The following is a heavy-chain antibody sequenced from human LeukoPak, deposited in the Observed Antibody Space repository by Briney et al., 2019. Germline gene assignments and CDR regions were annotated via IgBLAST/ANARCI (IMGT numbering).Heavy chain of an antibody. Sequence: SGTLSLTCTVSGGSISSYYWSWIRQPAGKGLEWIGRIYTSGSTNYNPSLKSRVTMSADTSKNQSSLKLSSVTAADTAVYYCARGVGADVRANPEFDPWGQGTLVTVSS. CDR1: GGSISSYY. CDR3: ARGVGADVRANPEFDP. D-gene: IGHD1-26*01. J-gene: IGHJ5*02. V-gene: IGHV4-4*07. CDR2: IYTSGST.